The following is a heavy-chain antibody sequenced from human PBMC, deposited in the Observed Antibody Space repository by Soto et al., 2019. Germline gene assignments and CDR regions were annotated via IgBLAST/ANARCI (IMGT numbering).Heavy chain of an antibody. CDR2: ITSSGGNT. CDR3: ARRIPFGYGMDV. D-gene: IGHD2-21*01. Sequence: GGSLRLSCAASGFTFSSYAMHWVRQAPGKGLEYVSAITSSGGNTDYASSVKGRFTISRDNSKNTLYLQMGSLRTEDMGVYYCARRIPFGYGMDVWGQGT. CDR1: GFTFSSYA. J-gene: IGHJ6*02. V-gene: IGHV3-64*01.